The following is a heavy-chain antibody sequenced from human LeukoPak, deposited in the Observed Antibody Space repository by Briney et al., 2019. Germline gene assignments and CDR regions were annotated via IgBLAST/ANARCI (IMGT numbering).Heavy chain of an antibody. CDR2: ISWDGGST. V-gene: IGHV3-43D*03. D-gene: IGHD2-2*01. CDR3: AKDSMPLSYYYYYMDV. J-gene: IGHJ6*03. Sequence: PGGSLRLSCAASGFTFDDYAMHWVRQAPGKGLEWVSLISWDGGSTYYADSVKGRFTISRDNSKNSLHLQMNSLRAEDTALYYCAKDSMPLSYYYYYMDVWGKGTTVTVSS. CDR1: GFTFDDYA.